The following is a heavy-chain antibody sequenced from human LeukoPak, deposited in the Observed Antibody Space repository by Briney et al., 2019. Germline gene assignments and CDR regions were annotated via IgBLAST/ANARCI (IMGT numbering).Heavy chain of an antibody. J-gene: IGHJ4*02. Sequence: PGGSLRLSCAASGFTFSNYAIHWVRQAPGKGLEWVAVISYDGSNKYYADSVKGRFTISRDNSKNTLYLQMNSLRAEDTAVYYCARDFSSAMVTLPFDYWGQGTLVTASS. CDR1: GFTFSNYA. CDR2: ISYDGSNK. CDR3: ARDFSSAMVTLPFDY. D-gene: IGHD5-18*01. V-gene: IGHV3-30-3*01.